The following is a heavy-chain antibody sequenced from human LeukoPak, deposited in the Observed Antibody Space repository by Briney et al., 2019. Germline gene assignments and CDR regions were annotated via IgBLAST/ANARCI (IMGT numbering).Heavy chain of an antibody. Sequence: TSETLSLTCTVSGGSISSSSYYWGWIHQPPGKGLEWIGEINHSGSTNYNPSLKSRVTISVDTSKNQFSLKLSSVTAADTAVYYCARAPVYCSGGSCSDAFDIWGQGTMVTVSS. CDR2: INHSGST. J-gene: IGHJ3*02. D-gene: IGHD2-15*01. CDR3: ARAPVYCSGGSCSDAFDI. V-gene: IGHV4-39*07. CDR1: GGSISSSSYY.